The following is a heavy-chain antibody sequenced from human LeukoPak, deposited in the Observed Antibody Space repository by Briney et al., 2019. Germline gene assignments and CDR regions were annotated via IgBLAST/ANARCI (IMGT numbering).Heavy chain of an antibody. Sequence: ASVKVSCKASGYTFTSYYMHWVRQAPGQGLEWMGWINPNSGGTNYAQKFQGRVTMTRDTSISTAYMALSRLRSDDTAVYYCAREVSYGAGFDYWGQGTLVTVSS. D-gene: IGHD3-10*01. CDR1: GYTFTSYY. CDR2: INPNSGGT. CDR3: AREVSYGAGFDY. V-gene: IGHV1-2*02. J-gene: IGHJ4*02.